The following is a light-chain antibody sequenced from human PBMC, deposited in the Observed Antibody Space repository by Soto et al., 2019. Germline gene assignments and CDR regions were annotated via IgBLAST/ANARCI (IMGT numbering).Light chain of an antibody. Sequence: QSVLTQPPSASGSPGQSVTISCTGTSSDVGGYNFVSWYQQHPGKAPKLMIYEVFKRPSGVPDRFSGSKSGNTASRAVSGVQAEDEADYYYSSLADSNNVVFVGGTKVTVL. J-gene: IGLJ2*01. CDR1: SSDVGGYNF. CDR3: SSLADSNNVV. CDR2: EVF. V-gene: IGLV2-8*01.